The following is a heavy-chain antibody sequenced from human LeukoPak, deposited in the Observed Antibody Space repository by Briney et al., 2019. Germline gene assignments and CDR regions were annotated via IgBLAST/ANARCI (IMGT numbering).Heavy chain of an antibody. V-gene: IGHV2-70*01. CDR3: ARYLYGDSAFYFDY. CDR2: VNWDDDK. D-gene: IGHD4-17*01. Sequence: SGPTLVNPTQTLTLTCSFSGFSLSTSGMCVSWIRQTPGKALEWLALVNWDDDKYYSTSLKTRLIISKDTSKNQVVLTMTNMDPVDTATYCCARYLYGDSAFYFDYWGQGTLVTVSS. J-gene: IGHJ4*02. CDR1: GFSLSTSGMC.